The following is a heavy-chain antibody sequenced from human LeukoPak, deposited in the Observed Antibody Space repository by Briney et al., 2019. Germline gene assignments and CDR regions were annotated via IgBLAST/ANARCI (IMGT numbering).Heavy chain of an antibody. J-gene: IGHJ3*02. CDR1: GGSISSYY. CDR2: IYYSGST. D-gene: IGHD3-16*01. CDR3: ARIRLEAFDI. V-gene: IGHV4-59*01. Sequence: PSETLPLTCTVSGGSISSYYWSWIRQPPGKGLEWIGYIYYSGSTNYNPSLKSRVTISVDTSKNQFSLKLSSVTAADTAVYYCARIRLEAFDIWGQGTMVTVSS.